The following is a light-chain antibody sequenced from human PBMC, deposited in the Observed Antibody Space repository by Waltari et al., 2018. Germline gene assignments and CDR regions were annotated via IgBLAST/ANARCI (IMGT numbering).Light chain of an antibody. Sequence: DIVMTQSPDSLAVSLGDRATLNCQSSQSVLYSPNNKNYLAWYQQKPGQPPKLLIYWASTRESGVPDRFSGSGSGTDFTLTISSLQAEDVAVYYCQQYYSTPRTFGQGTKVEIK. CDR3: QQYYSTPRT. CDR2: WAS. CDR1: QSVLYSPNNKNY. V-gene: IGKV4-1*01. J-gene: IGKJ1*01.